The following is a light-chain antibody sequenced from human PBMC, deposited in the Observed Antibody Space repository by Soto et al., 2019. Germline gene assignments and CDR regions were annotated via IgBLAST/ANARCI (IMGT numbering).Light chain of an antibody. CDR3: QQYNDWPPA. Sequence: TVMTQSPATLSVSPGERVTLSCRASQSVNTNLAWYQQKPGQGPRLLVYGASTGATGVPIRFSGSGSGTEFALTISSLQSEDLAVYHCQQYNDWPPAFGQGTKVEIK. V-gene: IGKV3-15*01. J-gene: IGKJ1*01. CDR1: QSVNTN. CDR2: GAS.